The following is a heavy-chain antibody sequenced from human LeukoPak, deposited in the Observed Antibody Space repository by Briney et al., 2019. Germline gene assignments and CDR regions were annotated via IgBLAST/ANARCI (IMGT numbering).Heavy chain of an antibody. CDR3: AKSGLNRFDY. CDR2: IKQDGTEK. Sequence: GESLRLSCAASGFTFTTYWMSWVRQAPGKGLEWVANIKQDGTEKYYVDSVKGRFTISRDNAKNSLYLQMNSLRAEDTAVYYCAKSGLNRFDYWGQGTLVTVSS. CDR1: GFTFTTYW. J-gene: IGHJ4*02. V-gene: IGHV3-7*03. D-gene: IGHD2-15*01.